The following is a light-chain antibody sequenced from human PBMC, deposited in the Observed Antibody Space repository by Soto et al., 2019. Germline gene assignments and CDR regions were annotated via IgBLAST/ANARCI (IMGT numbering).Light chain of an antibody. CDR1: SSDVGGYNY. CDR3: TSYAGSNNVV. J-gene: IGLJ2*01. CDR2: EVI. Sequence: QSVLTQPPSASGSPGQSVTMSCTGTSSDVGGYNYVSWYQQHPGKAPKLMIYEVIKRPSGVPDRFSGSKSGNTASLTVSGLQAEDEADYYCTSYAGSNNVVFGGGTKLTVL. V-gene: IGLV2-8*01.